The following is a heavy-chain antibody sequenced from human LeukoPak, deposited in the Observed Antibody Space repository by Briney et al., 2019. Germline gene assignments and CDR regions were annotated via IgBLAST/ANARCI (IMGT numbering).Heavy chain of an antibody. J-gene: IGHJ6*03. CDR1: GGTFSSYA. V-gene: IGHV1-69*05. Sequence: GASVKVSCKASGGTFSSYAISWVRQAPGQGLEWMGGIIPIFGTANYAQKFQGRVTITTDESTSTAYMELSSLRSEDTAVYYCARGRDSSSFLDYYYMDVWGKGTTVTVSS. D-gene: IGHD6-6*01. CDR3: ARGRDSSSFLDYYYMDV. CDR2: IIPIFGTA.